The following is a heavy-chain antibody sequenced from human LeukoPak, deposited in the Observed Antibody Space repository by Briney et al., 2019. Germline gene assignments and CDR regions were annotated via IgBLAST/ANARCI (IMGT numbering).Heavy chain of an antibody. CDR2: INHSGST. Sequence: KPSETLSLTCAVYGGSFSGYYWSWIRQPPGKGLEWIGEINHSGSTNYNPSLKSRVTISVDTSKNQFSLKLSSVTAADTAVYYCARMNYYGSGSFREENWGQGTLVTVSS. V-gene: IGHV4-34*01. J-gene: IGHJ4*02. CDR1: GGSFSGYY. CDR3: ARMNYYGSGSFREEN. D-gene: IGHD3-10*01.